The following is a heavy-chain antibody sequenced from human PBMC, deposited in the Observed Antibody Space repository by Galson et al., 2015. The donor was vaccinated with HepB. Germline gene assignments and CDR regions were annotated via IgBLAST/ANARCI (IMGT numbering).Heavy chain of an antibody. V-gene: IGHV3-30*04. CDR3: AREGGE. J-gene: IGHJ1*01. D-gene: IGHD3-10*01. CDR2: ISHDGTDK. CDR1: GFTFSTYR. Sequence: SLRLSCAASGFTFSTYRLHWFRQAPGKGLEWVAVISHDGTDKYYATSLEGRFTVSRDNSRSTLYLEMNSLRPDDTAIYYCAREGGEWGQGTLVTVSS.